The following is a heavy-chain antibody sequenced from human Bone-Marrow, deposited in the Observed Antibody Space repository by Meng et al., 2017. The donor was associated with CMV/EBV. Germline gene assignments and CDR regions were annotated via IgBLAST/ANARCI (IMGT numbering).Heavy chain of an antibody. CDR2: TYYRSKWYN. Sequence: QAPRQQSGPGLVTPSRPLALSCAISGDSVSSNSAAWNWIKQSPSRGLEWRGRTYYRSKWYNDYAVSVKSRITINPDTSKNQFSLQLNSVTPEDTAVYYCAREVWFGEFYNWFDPWGQGTLVTVSS. CDR1: GDSVSSNSAA. J-gene: IGHJ5*02. V-gene: IGHV6-1*01. D-gene: IGHD3-10*01. CDR3: AREVWFGEFYNWFDP.